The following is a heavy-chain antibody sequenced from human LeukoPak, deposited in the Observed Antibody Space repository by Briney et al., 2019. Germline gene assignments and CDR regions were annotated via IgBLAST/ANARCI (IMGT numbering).Heavy chain of an antibody. CDR1: GGSFSGYY. J-gene: IGHJ4*02. CDR3: ASGFPGYYGSGSYYPFDY. V-gene: IGHV4-34*01. D-gene: IGHD3-10*01. CDR2: INHSGST. Sequence: SETLSLTCAVYGGSFSGYYWSWIRQPPGKGLEWIGEINHSGSTNYNPSLTSRVTISVATSKNQFSLKLSSVTAADTAVYYWASGFPGYYGSGSYYPFDYWGQGTLVSVSS.